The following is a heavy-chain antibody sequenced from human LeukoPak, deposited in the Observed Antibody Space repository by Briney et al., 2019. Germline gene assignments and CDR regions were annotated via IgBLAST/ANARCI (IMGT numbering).Heavy chain of an antibody. CDR3: VKDRGSYWYYFDY. V-gene: IGHV3-64D*06. D-gene: IGHD1-26*01. J-gene: IGHJ4*02. CDR2: ISSNGGST. CDR1: GFTFSSYA. Sequence: GGSLRLSCSASGFTFSSYAIHWVRQAPGKGLEYVSAISSNGGSTYYADSVKGRFTISRDNSKNTLYLQMSSLRAEDTAVYYCVKDRGSYWYYFDYWGQGTLVTVSS.